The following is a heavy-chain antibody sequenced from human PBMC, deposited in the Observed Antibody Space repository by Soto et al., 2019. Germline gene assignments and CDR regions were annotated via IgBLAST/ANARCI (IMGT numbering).Heavy chain of an antibody. V-gene: IGHV3-21*01. D-gene: IGHD6-19*01. CDR2: ISSSSSYI. Sequence: GGSLRLSCAASGFTFSSYGMHWVRQAPGKGLEWVSSISSSSSYIYYADSVKGRFTISRDNAKNSLYLQMNSLRAEDTAVYYCARRALAVAGTYQHDYWGQGTLVTVSS. CDR3: ARRALAVAGTYQHDY. CDR1: GFTFSSYG. J-gene: IGHJ4*02.